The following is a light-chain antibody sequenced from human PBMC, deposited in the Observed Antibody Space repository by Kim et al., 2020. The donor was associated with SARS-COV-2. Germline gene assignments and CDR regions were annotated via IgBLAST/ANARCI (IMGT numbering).Light chain of an antibody. CDR1: SSNIGAGYD. CDR2: GNN. V-gene: IGLV1-40*01. CDR3: QSYDSSLSGWV. J-gene: IGLJ3*02. Sequence: RGTISCTGRSSNIGAGYDVHWYQQLPGTAPKLLIYGNNNRPSGVPDRFSGSKSGTSASLAITGLQAEDEADYYCQSYDSSLSGWVFGGGTQLTVL.